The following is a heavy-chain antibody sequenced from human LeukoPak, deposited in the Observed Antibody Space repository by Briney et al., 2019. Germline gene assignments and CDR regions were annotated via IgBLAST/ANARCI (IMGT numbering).Heavy chain of an antibody. J-gene: IGHJ6*02. CDR2: ISAYNGNT. V-gene: IGHV1-18*01. D-gene: IGHD6-13*01. CDR1: GYTFTSYG. Sequence: GASVKVSCMASGYTFTSYGISWVRQAPGQGLEWMGWISAYNGNTNYAQKLQGRVTMTTDTSTSTAYMELRSLRSDDTAVYYCARELPPDYSTHYGMDVWGQGTTVTVSS. CDR3: ARELPPDYSTHYGMDV.